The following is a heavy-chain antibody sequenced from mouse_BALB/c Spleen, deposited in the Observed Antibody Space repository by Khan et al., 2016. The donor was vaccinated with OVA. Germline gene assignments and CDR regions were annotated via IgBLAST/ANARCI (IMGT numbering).Heavy chain of an antibody. CDR3: AKGVWSYYYTLDY. Sequence: VQLKESGPGLVAPSQNLSITCTVSGFSLSDYGVSWIRQPPGKGLEWLGVICGGGSTYYNSALKSRLSISKDNSTSQVFLKMSRLQSDDTAMFYCAKGVWSYYYTLDYWGQGTSVTVSS. CDR1: GFSLSDYG. CDR2: ICGGGST. J-gene: IGHJ4*01. V-gene: IGHV2-6-5*01.